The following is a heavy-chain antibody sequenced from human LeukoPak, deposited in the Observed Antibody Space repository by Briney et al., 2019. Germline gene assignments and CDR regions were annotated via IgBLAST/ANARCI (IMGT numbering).Heavy chain of an antibody. CDR2: MNPNSGNT. CDR3: ARDRVGYCSGGSCYPNWFDP. Sequence: ASVKVSCKASGYTFTSYDINWVRQATGQGLEWMGWMNPNSGNTGYAQKFQGRVTMTRNTSISTAYMELSSLRSEDTAVYYCARDRVGYCSGGSCYPNWFDPWGQGTLVTVSS. V-gene: IGHV1-8*01. D-gene: IGHD2-15*01. CDR1: GYTFTSYD. J-gene: IGHJ5*02.